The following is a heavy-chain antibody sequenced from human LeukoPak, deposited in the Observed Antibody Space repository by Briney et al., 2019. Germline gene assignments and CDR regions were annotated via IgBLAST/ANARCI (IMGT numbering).Heavy chain of an antibody. CDR3: ARVGAADWFDP. Sequence: SETLSLTCTVSGASINPYYWTWIRQPAGKGLEWIGRLCSRGSTNYNPSLKSRVTMSVDTSKNQFSLKLSSVTAADTAVYYCARVGAADWFDPWGQGTLVTVSS. J-gene: IGHJ5*02. CDR1: GASINPYY. D-gene: IGHD6-13*01. V-gene: IGHV4-4*07. CDR2: LCSRGST.